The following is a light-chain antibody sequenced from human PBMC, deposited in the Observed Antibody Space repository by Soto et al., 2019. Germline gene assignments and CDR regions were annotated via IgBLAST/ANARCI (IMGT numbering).Light chain of an antibody. Sequence: EIVLTQSPGTLSLSPGERATLSCRASQSVGSNYLAWYQQKPGQAPRLLIYVASSRATGIPDRFSGSGSGTDSTLTISRLEPEDFAVYYCQQYGTSPLTFGGGTKVEIK. CDR1: QSVGSNY. CDR3: QQYGTSPLT. J-gene: IGKJ4*01. CDR2: VAS. V-gene: IGKV3-20*01.